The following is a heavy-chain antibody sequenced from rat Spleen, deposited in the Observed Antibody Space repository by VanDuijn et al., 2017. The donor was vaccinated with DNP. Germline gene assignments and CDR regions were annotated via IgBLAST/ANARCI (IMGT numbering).Heavy chain of an antibody. J-gene: IGHJ3*01. CDR1: GLNFSDYW. D-gene: IGHD5-1*01. CDR2: IKQDSSIK. CDR3: VTRGTGSDNWFAY. Sequence: EVKLVESGGVLVQPGRSLKLSCAASGLNFSDYWMGWVRQAPGKGLEWMGEIKQDSSIKNYNPSLRDRFTISRDNDRNSLYLQMNNLGSEDTAIYYGVTRGTGSDNWFAYWGQGTLVTVSS. V-gene: IGHV4-2*01.